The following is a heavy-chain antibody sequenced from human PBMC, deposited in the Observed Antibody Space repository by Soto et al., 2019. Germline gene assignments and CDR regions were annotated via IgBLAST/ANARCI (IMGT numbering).Heavy chain of an antibody. Sequence: EVQLLESGGGLVQPGGSLTLSCAASGFTFSNYAMSWVRQAPGKGLEWVSSISGSGGSTWYADSVNGRFTISRDNSNKILYLQMDSMRAEDTALFYCATRPHIAASLHWYIDLWGRGTLVTVSS. CDR2: ISGSGGST. CDR1: GFTFSNYA. CDR3: ATRPHIAASLHWYIDL. V-gene: IGHV3-23*01. J-gene: IGHJ2*01. D-gene: IGHD6-13*01.